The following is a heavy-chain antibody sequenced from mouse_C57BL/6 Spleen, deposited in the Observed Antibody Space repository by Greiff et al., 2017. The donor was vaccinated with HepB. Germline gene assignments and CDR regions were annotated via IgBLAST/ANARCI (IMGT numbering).Heavy chain of an antibody. V-gene: IGHV1-76*01. CDR2: IYPGSGNT. CDR3: AQGGTNWDFDY. J-gene: IGHJ2*01. D-gene: IGHD4-1*01. Sequence: QVQLQQSGAELVRPGASVKLSCKASGYTFTDYYINWVKQRPGQGLEWIARIYPGSGNTYYNEKFKGKATLTAEKSSSTAYMQLSSLTSEDSAVYFCAQGGTNWDFDYWGQGTTLTVSS. CDR1: GYTFTDYY.